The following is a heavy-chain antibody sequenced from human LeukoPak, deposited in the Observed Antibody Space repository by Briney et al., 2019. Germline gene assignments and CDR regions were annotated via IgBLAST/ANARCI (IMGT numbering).Heavy chain of an antibody. CDR3: VKSGGYGLIDY. V-gene: IGHV4-59*04. CDR2: IYYSGST. D-gene: IGHD6-19*01. CDR1: GDSITTSY. J-gene: IGHJ4*02. Sequence: SETLSLTCTVSGDSITTSYWTWIRQPPGKGLEWIASIYYSGSTYYNPSLKSRVTISIDMSKNQFSLRLSSVTAADTAMYYCVKSGGYGLIDYWGQGTLVTVSS.